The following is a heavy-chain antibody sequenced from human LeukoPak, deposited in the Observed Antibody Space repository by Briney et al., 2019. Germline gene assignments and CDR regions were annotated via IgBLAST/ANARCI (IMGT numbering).Heavy chain of an antibody. J-gene: IGHJ4*02. CDR1: GFTFSDYY. CDR3: ARRYYDSSGYYPIDY. Sequence: GGSLRLSCAASGFTFSDYYMSWIRQAPGKGLEWVSYISSSGSTIYYADSVKGRFTISRDNSKNTLYLQMNSLRAEDTAVYYCARRYYDSSGYYPIDYWGQGTLVTVSS. CDR2: ISSSGSTI. V-gene: IGHV3-11*04. D-gene: IGHD3-22*01.